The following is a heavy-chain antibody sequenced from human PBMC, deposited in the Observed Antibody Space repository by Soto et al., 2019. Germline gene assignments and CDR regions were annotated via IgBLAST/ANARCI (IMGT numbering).Heavy chain of an antibody. CDR3: ARDSRRSGWPLFDN. CDR2: IDGTRHVI. J-gene: IGHJ4*02. Sequence: EVQLVESGGDLVQPGGSLRLSCAASGFIFSDYSMNWVRQAPGRGLEWISFIDGTRHVIYYADSVKGRFTISRDNAKNSLYLQMNSLRDEDTAMYYCARDSRRSGWPLFDNWGQGTLVTVSS. CDR1: GFIFSDYS. D-gene: IGHD6-19*01. V-gene: IGHV3-48*02.